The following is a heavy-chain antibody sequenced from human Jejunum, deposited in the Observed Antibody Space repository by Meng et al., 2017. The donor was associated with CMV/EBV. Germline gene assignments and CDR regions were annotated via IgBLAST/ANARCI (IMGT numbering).Heavy chain of an antibody. V-gene: IGHV4-4*02. Sequence: SGGSIRTGNAWWSWVRQPPGKGLESFGEIYHTGGTNSNPSLKNRVTISLDKSTNHFSLKLSSVTAADTAVYYCARADYHDSSGYLVSWGQGLLVTVSS. J-gene: IGHJ5*02. CDR2: IYHTGGT. D-gene: IGHD3-22*01. CDR3: ARADYHDSSGYLVS. CDR1: GGSIRTGNAW.